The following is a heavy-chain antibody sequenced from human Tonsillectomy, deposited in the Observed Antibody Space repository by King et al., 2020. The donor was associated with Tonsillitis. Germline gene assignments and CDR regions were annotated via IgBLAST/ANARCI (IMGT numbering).Heavy chain of an antibody. Sequence: QLVQSGAEVKKPGSSVKVSCKASGGTFSSYVISWVRQAPGQGLEWMGRIIPILPIANYAQNFQDRVTITAAKSTSTAYMELSSLKSDDTAVYYCARSAVGNWPFDYWGQGTLVTVSS. CDR1: GGTFSSYV. V-gene: IGHV1-69*09. CDR2: IIPILPIA. J-gene: IGHJ4*02. CDR3: ARSAVGNWPFDY. D-gene: IGHD1-1*01.